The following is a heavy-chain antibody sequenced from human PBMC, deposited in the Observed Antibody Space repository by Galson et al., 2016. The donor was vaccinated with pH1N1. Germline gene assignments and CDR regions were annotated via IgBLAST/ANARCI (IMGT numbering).Heavy chain of an antibody. Sequence: SLRLSFAASGFSFSSYWMSWVRQAPGKGLEWVANIKQDGTEKYYVASVKGRFTISRDNAKNSLYLQMNSLRVEDTAVYYCVRAIGAKSAYWGQGTLVTVSS. CDR3: VRAIGAKSAY. D-gene: IGHD4/OR15-4a*01. CDR1: GFSFSSYW. V-gene: IGHV3-7*04. J-gene: IGHJ4*02. CDR2: IKQDGTEK.